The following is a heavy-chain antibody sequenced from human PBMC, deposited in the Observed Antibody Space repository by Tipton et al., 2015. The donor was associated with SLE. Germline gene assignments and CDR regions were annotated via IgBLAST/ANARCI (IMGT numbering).Heavy chain of an antibody. D-gene: IGHD1-1*01. J-gene: IGHJ4*02. CDR2: IYVSRNT. Sequence: TLSLTCTVSGGSIRSNYWSWIRQSPGQGLEWIGYIYVSRNTNYNPSLKSRLRLSVDTSKSLFSLTLTSVTAADTAVYYCARSPGRGTSYFDLWGQGTLVTVSS. V-gene: IGHV4-4*08. CDR3: ARSPGRGTSYFDL. CDR1: GGSIRSNY.